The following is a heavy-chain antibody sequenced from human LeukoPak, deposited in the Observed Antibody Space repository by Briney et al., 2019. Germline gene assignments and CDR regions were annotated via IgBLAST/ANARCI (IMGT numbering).Heavy chain of an antibody. J-gene: IGHJ4*02. CDR3: VRDGEYSTGWYQY. Sequence: GGSLRLSCAASGFTFSSFAMHWVRQAPGKGLECLALISYDGSNKYYADSVKGRFTISRDNSKNTMYLQMNSLRAEDTAVYYCVRDGEYSTGWYQYWGQGTLVTVSS. CDR1: GFTFSSFA. CDR2: ISYDGSNK. D-gene: IGHD6-19*01. V-gene: IGHV3-30-3*01.